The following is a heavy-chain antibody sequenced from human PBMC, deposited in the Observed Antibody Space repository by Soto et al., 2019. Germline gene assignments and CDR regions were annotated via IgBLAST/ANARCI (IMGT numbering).Heavy chain of an antibody. V-gene: IGHV4-39*01. J-gene: IGHJ4*02. CDR1: GGSISSSSYY. Sequence: PSETLSLTYTVSGGSISSSSYYWGWIRQPPGKGLEWIGSIYYSGSTYYNPSLKSRVTISVDTSKNQFSLKLSSVTAADTAVYYCARHGWGISSSWYFGYWGQGTLVTVSS. D-gene: IGHD6-13*01. CDR3: ARHGWGISSSWYFGY. CDR2: IYYSGST.